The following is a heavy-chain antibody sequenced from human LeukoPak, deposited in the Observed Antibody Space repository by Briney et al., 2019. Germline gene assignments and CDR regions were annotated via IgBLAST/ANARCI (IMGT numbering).Heavy chain of an antibody. CDR3: ARRSTSGSYYDD. J-gene: IGHJ4*02. CDR2: INSDGSIR. D-gene: IGHD3-10*01. CDR1: GFTFSNYW. Sequence: PGGSLRLSCAASGFTFSNYWMHWVRQAPGKGLVWVSRINSDGSIRKYADSVKGRFTISRDNAKNTLYLQMNSLRAEDTAVYYCARRSTSGSYYDDWGQGTLVTVSS. V-gene: IGHV3-74*03.